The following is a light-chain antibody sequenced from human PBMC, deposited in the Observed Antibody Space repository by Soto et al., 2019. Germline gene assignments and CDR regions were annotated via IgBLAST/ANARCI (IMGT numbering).Light chain of an antibody. CDR3: QQTKSYPST. Sequence: AIQLTRSPSSLSASVGDRVTITCRASQDISSSLAWYQQKAGKAPKLLIYGASILQSGVPSGFSGSGFGTDFTLTISSLRAEDFAIYFCQQTKSYPSTFGGGTRVE. V-gene: IGKV1-13*02. CDR2: GAS. CDR1: QDISSS. J-gene: IGKJ4*01.